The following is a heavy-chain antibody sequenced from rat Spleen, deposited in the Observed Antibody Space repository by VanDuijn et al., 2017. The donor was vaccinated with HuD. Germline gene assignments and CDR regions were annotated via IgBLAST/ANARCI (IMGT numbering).Heavy chain of an antibody. CDR1: GFNFNDYW. J-gene: IGHJ3*01. CDR3: TTVRSAGFTIPFAW. V-gene: IGHV5-27*01. Sequence: EVKLVESGGGLVQPGRSLRLSCAASGFNFNDYWMGWVRQAPTKGLEWVAYISTGGGSTYYRDSVKGRFTISRDNAKSTLYLQMDSLRSEDTATYYCTTVRSAGFTIPFAWWGQGTLVTVSS. D-gene: IGHD1-12*01. CDR2: ISTGGGST.